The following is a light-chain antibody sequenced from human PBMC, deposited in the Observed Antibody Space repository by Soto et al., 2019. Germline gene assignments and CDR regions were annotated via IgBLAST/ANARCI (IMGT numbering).Light chain of an antibody. CDR3: SSYRGGGTYV. CDR1: SSDVGGYEY. V-gene: IGLV2-14*01. J-gene: IGLJ1*01. Sequence: QSALTQPASVSGSPGQSITISCTGTSSDVGGYEYVSWYQQHPGKAPKLMIYEVRDRPSGVSSRFSGSKSGNTASLTISGLQAEDEADYYCSSYRGGGTYVFGTGTKLTVL. CDR2: EVR.